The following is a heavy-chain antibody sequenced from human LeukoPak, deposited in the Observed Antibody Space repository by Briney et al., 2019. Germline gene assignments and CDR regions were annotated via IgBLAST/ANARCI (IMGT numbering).Heavy chain of an antibody. J-gene: IGHJ4*02. CDR2: INSDGSWT. CDR3: ARTSSGWYRLVDY. D-gene: IGHD6-19*01. V-gene: IGHV3-74*01. Sequence: GGSLRLSCAASGRYWMHWVRQAPGKGLVWVSHINSDGSWTSYADSVKGRFTISKDNAKNTVYLQMSNLRVEDTAVYYCARTSSGWYRLVDYWGQGTLVTVSS. CDR1: GRYW.